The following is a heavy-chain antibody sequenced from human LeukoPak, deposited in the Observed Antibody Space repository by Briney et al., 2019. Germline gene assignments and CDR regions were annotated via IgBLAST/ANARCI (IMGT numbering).Heavy chain of an antibody. CDR2: IYHNGDT. CDR3: ARDVQSGPQAELAFDI. D-gene: IGHD1-26*01. V-gene: IGHV4-39*07. J-gene: IGHJ3*02. Sequence: SETLSLTCTVSGGSISSSRFNWGWIRQTPGKGLEWIGTIYHNGDTYHNPSLKSRVTMSRDTSKNQFSLRLKSVTAADTAVYYCARDVQSGPQAELAFDIWGQGTMVTVSS. CDR1: GGSISSSRFN.